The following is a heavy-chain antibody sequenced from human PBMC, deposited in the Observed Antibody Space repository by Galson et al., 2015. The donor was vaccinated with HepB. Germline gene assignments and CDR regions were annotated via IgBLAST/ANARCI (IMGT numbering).Heavy chain of an antibody. CDR3: AKLHRAYSYGYIDY. CDR2: ISVSGGTT. J-gene: IGHJ4*02. V-gene: IGHV3-23*01. D-gene: IGHD5-18*01. Sequence: SLRLSCAASAFTLNSYGMAWVRQAPGKGLEWVSSISVSGGTTFYADSVKGRFTISEDNSKNTLYLQVNSLRAEDTAVYYCAKLHRAYSYGYIDYWGQGTLVTVSS. CDR1: AFTLNSYG.